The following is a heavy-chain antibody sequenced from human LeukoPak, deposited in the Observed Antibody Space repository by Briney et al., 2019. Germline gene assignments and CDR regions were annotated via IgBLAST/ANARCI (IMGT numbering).Heavy chain of an antibody. CDR1: GYSISSGYY. CDR3: ATQIVVVPAAIGGVFDD. J-gene: IGHJ1*01. CDR2: IYHSGST. D-gene: IGHD2-2*01. V-gene: IGHV4-38-2*01. Sequence: SETLSLTCAVSGYSISSGYYWGWSRQPPGKGLEWIGSIYHSGSTYYNPSLKSRANISVSTSKNQFSLKLSSVTAANTAVYYCATQIVVVPAAIGGVFDDWGEAILVSVSS.